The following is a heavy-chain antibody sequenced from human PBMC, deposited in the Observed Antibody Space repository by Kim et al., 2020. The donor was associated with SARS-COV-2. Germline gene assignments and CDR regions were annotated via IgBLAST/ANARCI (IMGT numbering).Heavy chain of an antibody. V-gene: IGHV5-51*01. CDR3: ALAGSSWYRDNWFDP. D-gene: IGHD6-13*01. CDR1: GYSFTSYW. Sequence: GESLKISCKGSGYSFTSYWIGWVRQMPGKGLEWMGIIYPGDSDTRYSPSFQGQVTISADKSISTAYLQWSSLKASDTAMYYCALAGSSWYRDNWFDPWGQGTLVTVSS. J-gene: IGHJ5*02. CDR2: IYPGDSDT.